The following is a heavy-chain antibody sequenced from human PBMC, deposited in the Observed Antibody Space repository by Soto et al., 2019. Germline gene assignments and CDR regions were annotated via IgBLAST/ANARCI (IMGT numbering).Heavy chain of an antibody. D-gene: IGHD3-22*01. CDR3: AKDIQNDSNYYFDY. Sequence: SLSLSCAASRFTFSNYAMHWVRQAPGKGLEWVSAISLNGGSITYADSVKGRFTISRDNAKNSLYLQMNSLRAEDTALDYWAKDIQNDSNYYFDYWGQGTLVTVSS. V-gene: IGHV3-9*01. J-gene: IGHJ4*02. CDR2: ISLNGGSI. CDR1: RFTFSNYA.